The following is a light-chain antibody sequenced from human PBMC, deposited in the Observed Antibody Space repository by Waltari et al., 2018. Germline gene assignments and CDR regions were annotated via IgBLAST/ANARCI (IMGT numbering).Light chain of an antibody. CDR2: RND. CDR3: ASWDDSLNGHWV. Sequence: QSVLTQPPSASGTPGQRVTISCSGTSSNLGNNVVNWYQQVPGTAPKLLIYRNDLRPSGVPDRFCASKSGTSAFRAISGLQSEDEAEYYCASWDDSLNGHWVVGGGTKVTVL. J-gene: IGLJ3*02. V-gene: IGLV1-44*01. CDR1: SSNLGNNV.